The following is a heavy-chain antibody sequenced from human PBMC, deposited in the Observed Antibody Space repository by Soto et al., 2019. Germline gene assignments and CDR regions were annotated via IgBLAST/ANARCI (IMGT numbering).Heavy chain of an antibody. Sequence: QVQLQESGPGLVKPSETLSLTCTVSGGSISSYYWSWIRQPPGKGLEWIGYIYYSGSTNYNPSLKSGVTVSVDTSKNQFSLKLSSVTAADTAVYYCATNMVVVPAARSYYYYYLDVWGKGTTVTVSS. CDR1: GGSISSYY. J-gene: IGHJ6*03. D-gene: IGHD2-2*01. V-gene: IGHV4-59*01. CDR3: ATNMVVVPAARSYYYYYLDV. CDR2: IYYSGST.